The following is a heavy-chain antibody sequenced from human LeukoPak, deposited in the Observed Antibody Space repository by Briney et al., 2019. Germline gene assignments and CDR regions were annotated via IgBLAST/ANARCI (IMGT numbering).Heavy chain of an antibody. Sequence: ASVRVSCKASGYTFTVYYMHGVRQAPGQGLEWMGWINPNSGGTNYAQKFQGRVTMTRDTSISTAYMELSRLRSDDTAVYYCARDRGIYDSSGYYFDYWGQGTLVTVSS. V-gene: IGHV1-2*02. J-gene: IGHJ4*02. CDR3: ARDRGIYDSSGYYFDY. CDR2: INPNSGGT. D-gene: IGHD3-22*01. CDR1: GYTFTVYY.